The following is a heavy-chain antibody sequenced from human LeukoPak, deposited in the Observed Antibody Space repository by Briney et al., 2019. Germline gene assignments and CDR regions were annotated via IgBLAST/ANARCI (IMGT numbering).Heavy chain of an antibody. Sequence: AGGSLRLSCAAAGFTFSSYAMHWVRQAPGKGLECVAVISYDGSNKYYADSVKGRFTISRDNSKNTLYLQMNSLRAEDTAVYYCARDRDASDTAMATVFDYWGQGTLVTVSS. D-gene: IGHD5-18*01. CDR3: ARDRDASDTAMATVFDY. CDR1: GFTFSSYA. V-gene: IGHV3-30-3*01. J-gene: IGHJ4*02. CDR2: ISYDGSNK.